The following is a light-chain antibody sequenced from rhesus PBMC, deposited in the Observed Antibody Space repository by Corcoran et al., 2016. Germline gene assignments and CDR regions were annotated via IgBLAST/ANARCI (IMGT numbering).Light chain of an antibody. CDR3: QHGYGTPYS. CDR2: KAS. Sequence: DIQMTQSPSSLSASVGDRVTITCRASSNVNNYLNWYQKKQGKAPKLLIYKASTLQGGVPSRFSGRGSGTDYTLTSSSLQPEDGATDYCQHGYGTPYSFGQGTKVEIK. CDR1: SNVNNY. J-gene: IGKJ2*01. V-gene: IGKV1-74*01.